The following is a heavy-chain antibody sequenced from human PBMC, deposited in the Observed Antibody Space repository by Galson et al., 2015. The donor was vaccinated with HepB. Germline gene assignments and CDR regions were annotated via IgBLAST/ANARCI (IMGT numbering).Heavy chain of an antibody. D-gene: IGHD2-8*01. V-gene: IGHV3-30-3*01. CDR3: AREDRKGYCTNGVCWGGFYYYMDV. Sequence: SLRLSCAASGFTFSSYAMHWVRQAPGKGLEWVAVISYDGSNKYYADSVKGRFTISRDNSKNTLYLQMNSLRAEDTAVYYCAREDRKGYCTNGVCWGGFYYYMDVWGKGTTVTVSS. CDR2: ISYDGSNK. J-gene: IGHJ6*03. CDR1: GFTFSSYA.